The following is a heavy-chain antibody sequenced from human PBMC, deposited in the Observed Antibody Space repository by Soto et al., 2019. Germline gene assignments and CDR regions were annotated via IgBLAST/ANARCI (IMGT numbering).Heavy chain of an antibody. CDR2: IIPIFGTA. V-gene: IGHV1-69*13. CDR1: GGTFSSYA. Sequence: ASVKVSCKASGGTFSSYAISWVRQAPGQGLEWMGGIIPIFGTANYAQKFQGRVTITADESTSTAYMELSSLRSEDTAVYYCARAGGSGSYYYYFDYWGQGTLVTVSS. J-gene: IGHJ4*02. CDR3: ARAGGSGSYYYYFDY. D-gene: IGHD3-10*01.